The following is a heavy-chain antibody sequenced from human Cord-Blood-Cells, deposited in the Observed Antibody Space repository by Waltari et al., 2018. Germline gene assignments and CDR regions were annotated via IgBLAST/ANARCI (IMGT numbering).Heavy chain of an antibody. J-gene: IGHJ2*01. CDR2: IYYSGST. CDR3: ARGERVGRLYWYFDL. V-gene: IGHV4-59*01. D-gene: IGHD3-16*01. Sequence: QVQLQASGPGLVNPSETLSLTCTVSGGSISSYYWSWIGYIYYSGSTNYNPSLKSRVTITVDTTENQFSLRLSSVTAADTAVYYCARGERVGRLYWYFDLWGRGTLVTVSS. CDR1: GGSISSYY.